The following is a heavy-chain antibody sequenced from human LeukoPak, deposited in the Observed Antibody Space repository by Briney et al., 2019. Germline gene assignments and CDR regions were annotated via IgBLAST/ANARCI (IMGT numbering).Heavy chain of an antibody. J-gene: IGHJ3*02. D-gene: IGHD1-26*01. Sequence: PSHTLSLACTVSGASISDSSYGWGWIRQPPGEGLEWIGNIYYSRNTFYNPSLKSRVTISVDTSKHEFSLKLSSVTAADTSLYYCARYSGSHYAFDIWGQGTMVTVSS. CDR1: GASISDSSYG. V-gene: IGHV4-39*01. CDR3: ARYSGSHYAFDI. CDR2: IYYSRNT.